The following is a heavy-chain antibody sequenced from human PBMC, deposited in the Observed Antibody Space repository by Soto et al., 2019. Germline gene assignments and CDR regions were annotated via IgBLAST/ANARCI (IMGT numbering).Heavy chain of an antibody. J-gene: IGHJ4*02. V-gene: IGHV3-23*01. Sequence: GGSLRLSCAAAGFTFSSYAMSWVRQAPGKGLEWVSAISGSGGSTYYADSVKGRFTISRDNSKNTLYLQMNRLRAEDTAVYYCAKDKRVFGVVNAYAYWGQGTLVTVSS. CDR3: AKDKRVFGVVNAYAY. CDR1: GFTFSSYA. CDR2: ISGSGGST. D-gene: IGHD3-3*01.